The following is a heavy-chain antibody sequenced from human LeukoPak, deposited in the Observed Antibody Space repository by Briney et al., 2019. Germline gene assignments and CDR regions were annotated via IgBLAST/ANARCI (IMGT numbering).Heavy chain of an antibody. Sequence: PGGSLRLSCAASGFTFSSYSMNWVRQAPGKGLEWVSTITSGGNTYYADSVKGRFTISRDNSKNTLYLQMNFLRAEDTALYYCAICGYTYGTNPFDYWGQGTLVTVSS. J-gene: IGHJ4*02. CDR2: ITSGGNT. CDR1: GFTFSSYS. D-gene: IGHD5-18*01. CDR3: AICGYTYGTNPFDY. V-gene: IGHV3-23*01.